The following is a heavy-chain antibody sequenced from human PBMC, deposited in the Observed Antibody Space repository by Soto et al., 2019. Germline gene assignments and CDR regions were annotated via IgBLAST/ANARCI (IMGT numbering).Heavy chain of an antibody. CDR3: ARGGHYDSSGYYPSFDY. V-gene: IGHV3-48*02. Sequence: GGSLRLSCAASGFTFSSYSMNWVRQAPGKGLEWVSYISSSSSTIYYADSVKGRFTISRDNAKNSLYLQMNSLRDEDTAVYYCARGGHYDSSGYYPSFDYWGQGTLVTVSS. CDR1: GFTFSSYS. D-gene: IGHD3-22*01. J-gene: IGHJ4*02. CDR2: ISSSSSTI.